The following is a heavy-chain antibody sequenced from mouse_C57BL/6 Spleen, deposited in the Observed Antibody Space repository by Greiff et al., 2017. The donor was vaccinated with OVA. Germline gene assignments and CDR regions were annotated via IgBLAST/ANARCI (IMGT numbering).Heavy chain of an antibody. J-gene: IGHJ2*01. CDR3: AVIYYDYGVFDY. Sequence: EVQLQQSGPELVKPGASVKISCKASGYSFTGYYMNWVKQSPEKSLEWIGEINPSTGGTTYNQKFKAKATLTVDKSSSTAYMQLKSLTSEDSAVYYCAVIYYDYGVFDYWGQGTTLTVSS. V-gene: IGHV1-42*01. D-gene: IGHD2-4*01. CDR2: INPSTGGT. CDR1: GYSFTGYY.